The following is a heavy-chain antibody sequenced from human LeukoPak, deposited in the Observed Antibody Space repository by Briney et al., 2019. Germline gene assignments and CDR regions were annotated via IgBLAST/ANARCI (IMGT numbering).Heavy chain of an antibody. Sequence: GGSLRLSCAASGFTFSSYWMSWVRQAPGKVLEWVANIKQDGSEKYYVDSVKGRFTISRDNAKNSLYLQMNSLRAEDTAVYYCARDQRYCSSSSCPWEPFDYWGQGTLVTVSS. J-gene: IGHJ4*02. D-gene: IGHD2-2*01. V-gene: IGHV3-7*05. CDR2: IKQDGSEK. CDR3: ARDQRYCSSSSCPWEPFDY. CDR1: GFTFSSYW.